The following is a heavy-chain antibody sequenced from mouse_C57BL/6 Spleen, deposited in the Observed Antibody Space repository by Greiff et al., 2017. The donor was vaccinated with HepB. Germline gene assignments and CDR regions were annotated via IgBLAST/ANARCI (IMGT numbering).Heavy chain of an antibody. J-gene: IGHJ1*03. Sequence: EVQLVESGGDLVKPGGSLKLSCAASGFTFSSYGMSWVRQTPDKRLEWVATISSGGSYTYYPDSVKGRFTISRDNAKNTLYLQMSSLKSEDTAMYYCARHAYYYGSSHWYFDVWGTGTTVTVSS. CDR1: GFTFSSYG. CDR3: ARHAYYYGSSHWYFDV. D-gene: IGHD1-1*01. CDR2: ISSGGSYT. V-gene: IGHV5-6*01.